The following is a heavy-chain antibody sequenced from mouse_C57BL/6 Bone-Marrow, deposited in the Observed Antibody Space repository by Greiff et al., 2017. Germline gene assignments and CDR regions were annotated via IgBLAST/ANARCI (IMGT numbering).Heavy chain of an antibody. J-gene: IGHJ2*01. Sequence: DVQLQESGGDLVKPGGSLKLSCAASGFTFSSYGMSWVRQTPDKRLEWVATISSGGSYTYYPDSVKGRFTISRDNAKNTLYLQMSSLKSEDTAMYYCARNYGYFDYWGQGTTLTVSS. V-gene: IGHV5-6*01. CDR3: ARNYGYFDY. CDR1: GFTFSSYG. D-gene: IGHD1-1*01. CDR2: ISSGGSYT.